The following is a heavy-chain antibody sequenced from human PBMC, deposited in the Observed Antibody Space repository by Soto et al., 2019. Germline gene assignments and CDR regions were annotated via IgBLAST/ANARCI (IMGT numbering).Heavy chain of an antibody. V-gene: IGHV1-2*04. CDR1: GYSFTDYY. D-gene: IGHD2-2*01. CDR2: INFNSGGT. Sequence: GASVKVSCKASGYSFTDYYMHWVRQAPGQGLEWMGWINFNSGGTQYAQKFQGWVTMTRDTSISTAYMELRLRSDDTAVYYCARDSGGAIVVIPAAYGMDVWGQGTTVTV. J-gene: IGHJ6*02. CDR3: ARDSGGAIVVIPAAYGMDV.